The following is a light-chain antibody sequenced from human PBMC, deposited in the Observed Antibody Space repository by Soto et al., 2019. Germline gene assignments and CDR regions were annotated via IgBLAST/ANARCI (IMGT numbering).Light chain of an antibody. Sequence: AIRMTQSPSSLSASTGDRVTITCRASQGISSYLAWYQQKPGKAPKLLIYAASTLQSGVPSRFSGSGSGTDFTLTISCLQSEDFATYYCQQYYSYLGITFGQETRLEIK. J-gene: IGKJ5*01. V-gene: IGKV1-8*01. CDR2: AAS. CDR1: QGISSY. CDR3: QQYYSYLGIT.